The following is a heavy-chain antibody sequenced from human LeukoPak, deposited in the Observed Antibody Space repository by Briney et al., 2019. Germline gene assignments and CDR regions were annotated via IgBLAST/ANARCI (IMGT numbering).Heavy chain of an antibody. CDR1: GFTFSDYY. J-gene: IGHJ5*02. V-gene: IGHV3-11*01. Sequence: GGSLRLSCAASGFTFSDYYVSWIRQAPGKGLEWVSYISSSGSTIYYADSVKGRFTISRDNAKNSLYLQMNSLRAEDTAVYYCARERIFDWLLATPNWFDPWGQGTLVTVSS. CDR3: ARERIFDWLLATPNWFDP. D-gene: IGHD3-9*01. CDR2: ISSSGSTI.